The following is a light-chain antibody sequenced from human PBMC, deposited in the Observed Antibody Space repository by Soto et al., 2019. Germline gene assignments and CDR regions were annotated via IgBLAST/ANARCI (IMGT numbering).Light chain of an antibody. CDR3: QQLNGSPWT. Sequence: IQLTQSPSSLSASVGDRVTITCRASPAIASFLAWYQQKPGTAPKLLIYDAATLQSGVPLRFSGSRSGTEYTLTIGSLQPEDFATYYCQQLNGSPWTVGQGTKVDIK. J-gene: IGKJ1*01. CDR2: DAA. V-gene: IGKV1-9*01. CDR1: PAIASF.